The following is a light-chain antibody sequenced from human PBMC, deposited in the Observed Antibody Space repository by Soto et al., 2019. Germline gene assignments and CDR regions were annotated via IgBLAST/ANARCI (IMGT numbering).Light chain of an antibody. CDR3: QPYANWPHT. Sequence: EMVMTQSPATLSVSPGERATLSCRASQNLSRNLAWYQQQPGQAPRLLIYGASTRATGIPARFSGSGSGTDFPLTISSLQSEDFAVYYCQPYANWPHTFGQGTTLEIK. CDR1: QNLSRN. CDR2: GAS. V-gene: IGKV3-15*01. J-gene: IGKJ2*01.